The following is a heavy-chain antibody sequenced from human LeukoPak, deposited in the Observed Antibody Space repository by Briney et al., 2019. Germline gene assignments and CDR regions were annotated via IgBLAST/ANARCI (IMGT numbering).Heavy chain of an antibody. V-gene: IGHV1-2*02. CDR2: INPNSGGT. CDR3: ARGPNHYYYMDV. CDR1: GYTFTGYY. Sequence: ASVKVSCKASGYTFTGYYMHWVRQAPGQGLEWMGWINPNSGGTNYAQKFQGRVTMTRDTSISTAYMDLSRLKPDDTAVYYCARGPNHYYYMDVWGKGTTVTVSS. J-gene: IGHJ6*03.